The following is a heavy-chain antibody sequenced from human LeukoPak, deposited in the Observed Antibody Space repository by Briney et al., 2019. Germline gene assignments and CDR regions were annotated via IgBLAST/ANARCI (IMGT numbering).Heavy chain of an antibody. V-gene: IGHV4-31*03. J-gene: IGHJ2*01. Sequence: SETLSLTCTVSGGSISSGGYYWSWIRQHPGKGLEWIGYTYYSGSTYYNPSLQSRVTISMDTSKNQFSLNLSSVTAADTAVYYCARRAPSAGYFDLWGRGTLVTVSS. CDR1: GGSISSGGYY. CDR3: ARRAPSAGYFDL. CDR2: TYYSGST.